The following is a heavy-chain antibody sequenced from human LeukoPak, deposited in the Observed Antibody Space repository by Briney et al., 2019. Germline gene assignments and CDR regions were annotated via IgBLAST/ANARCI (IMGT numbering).Heavy chain of an antibody. CDR3: ARGCKVVDATLLYYYYYMDV. CDR2: IYTSGST. CDR1: GGSISSGSYY. J-gene: IGHJ6*03. V-gene: IGHV4-61*02. D-gene: IGHD2-15*01. Sequence: SETLSLTCTVSGGSISSGSYYWSRIRQPAGKGLEWIGRIYTSGSTNYNPSLKSRVTISVDTSKNQFSLKLSSVTAADTAVYYCARGCKVVDATLLYYYYYMDVWGKGTTVTVSS.